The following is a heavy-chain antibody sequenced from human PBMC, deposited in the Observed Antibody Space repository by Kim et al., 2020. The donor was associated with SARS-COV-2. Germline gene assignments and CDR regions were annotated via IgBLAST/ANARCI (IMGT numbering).Heavy chain of an antibody. CDR2: IYHSGST. D-gene: IGHD4-4*01. Sequence: SETLSLTCTVSGYSISSGYYWGWIRQPPGKGLEWIGSIYHSGSTYYNPSLKSRVTISVDTSKNQFSLKLSSVTAADTAVYYCARGPVTTFDYWGQGTLVTVSS. CDR3: ARGPVTTFDY. J-gene: IGHJ4*02. V-gene: IGHV4-38-2*02. CDR1: GYSISSGYY.